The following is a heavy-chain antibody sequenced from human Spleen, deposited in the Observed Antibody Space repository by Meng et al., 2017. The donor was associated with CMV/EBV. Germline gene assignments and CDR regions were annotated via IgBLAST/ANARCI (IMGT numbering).Heavy chain of an antibody. V-gene: IGHV1-2*02. CDR3: GRVSLTHSDGFKMGRYFDY. D-gene: IGHD5-24*01. CDR2: INPNSGGT. CDR1: GYSLAGYY. Sequence: ASVKVSCKASGYSLAGYYIYWVRQAPGQGLEWMGWINPNSGGTNSAQKFEGRVTMTREASANTAYMKLTGLTSEDTGVYYCGRVSLTHSDGFKMGRYFDYWGQGTLVTVSS. J-gene: IGHJ4*01.